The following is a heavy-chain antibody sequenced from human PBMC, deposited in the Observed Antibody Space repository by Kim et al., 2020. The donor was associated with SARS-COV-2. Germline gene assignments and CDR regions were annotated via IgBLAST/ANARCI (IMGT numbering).Heavy chain of an antibody. V-gene: IGHV3-72*01. D-gene: IGHD5-18*01. CDR3: ARDTAMVNNYYFGLDV. J-gene: IGHJ6*02. CDR1: GFTLSDHY. CDR2: TTNKANSDIT. Sequence: GGSLRLSCAGSGFTLSDHYMDWVRQAPGKGLEWVGRTTNKANSDITDYAASVKGRFTISRDDSKNSLYLQMNSLKTEDTAIYYCARDTAMVNNYYFGLDVWGQGPTVIVSS.